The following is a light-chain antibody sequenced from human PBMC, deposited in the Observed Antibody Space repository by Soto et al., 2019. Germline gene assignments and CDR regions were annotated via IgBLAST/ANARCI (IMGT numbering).Light chain of an antibody. CDR2: DVS. CDR3: SSYTSSSTLV. V-gene: IGLV2-14*01. Sequence: QSALTQPASASGSPGQSITISCTGTSSDVGGYNYVSWYQQHPGKAPKLMIYDVSNRPSGVSNRFSGSKSGNTASLTISGLQAEHEADYYCSSYTSSSTLVFGGGTKLTVL. CDR1: SSDVGGYNY. J-gene: IGLJ3*02.